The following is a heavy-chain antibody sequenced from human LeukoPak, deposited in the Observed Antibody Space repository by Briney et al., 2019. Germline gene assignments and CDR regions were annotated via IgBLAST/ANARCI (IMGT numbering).Heavy chain of an antibody. D-gene: IGHD6-19*01. CDR1: GGSFSGYY. J-gene: IGHJ6*03. V-gene: IGHV4-4*07. Sequence: SETLSLTCAVYGGSFSGYYWSWIRQPAGKGLEWIGRIYTSGSTNYNPSLKSRVTMSVDTSENQFSLKLSSVTAADTAVYYCARDLYSSGWYGEGYYYYYYMDVWGKGTTVTISS. CDR2: IYTSGST. CDR3: ARDLYSSGWYGEGYYYYYYMDV.